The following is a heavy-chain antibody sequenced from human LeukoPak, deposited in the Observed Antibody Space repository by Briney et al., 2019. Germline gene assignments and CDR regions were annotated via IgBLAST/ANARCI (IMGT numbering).Heavy chain of an antibody. CDR2: ISDTGEST. CDR1: GFTFSRYG. V-gene: IGHV3-23*01. Sequence: GGSLRLSCAASGFTFSRYGMTWVRQAPGKGLEWVSTISDTGESTYYADSVKGRFTVSRDNSENTLYLQMNGLRAEDTAIYFCATGAYCDHWGQGALVTVSS. J-gene: IGHJ4*02. CDR3: ATGAYCDH.